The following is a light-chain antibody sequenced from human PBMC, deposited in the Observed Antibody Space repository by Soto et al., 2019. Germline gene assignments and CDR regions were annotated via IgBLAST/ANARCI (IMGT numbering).Light chain of an antibody. CDR1: QSISSY. CDR3: QHRSNWPT. Sequence: ENVLTQSPATLSLTPGERATLSCRASQSISSYLAWYQQKPGQAPRLLIYDASNRATGIPARFSGSGSGTDFTLTISSLEPEDFAIYYCQHRSNWPTFGQGTRLEIK. J-gene: IGKJ5*01. V-gene: IGKV3-11*01. CDR2: DAS.